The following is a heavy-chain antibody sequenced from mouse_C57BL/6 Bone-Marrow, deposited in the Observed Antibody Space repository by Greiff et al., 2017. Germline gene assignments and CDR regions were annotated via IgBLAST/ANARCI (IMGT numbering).Heavy chain of an antibody. J-gene: IGHJ2*01. CDR3: ASVALDY. CDR2: INPSSGYT. CDR1: GYTFTSYT. V-gene: IGHV1-4*01. D-gene: IGHD1-1*01. Sequence: QVQLQQPGAELARPGASVKMSCKASGYTFTSYTMHWVKQRPGQGLEWIGYINPSSGYTKYNQKFKDKATFTADKSSSTAYMQLSSLTSEDSAVYYCASVALDYWGQGTTLTVSS.